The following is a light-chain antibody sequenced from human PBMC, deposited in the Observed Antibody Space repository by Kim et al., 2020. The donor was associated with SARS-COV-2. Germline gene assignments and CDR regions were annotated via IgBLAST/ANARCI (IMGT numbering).Light chain of an antibody. Sequence: RATISCKSSQSVLYSSSNKNYVAWYQQKPGQPPKLLIYWASTRESGVPDRFSGSGSGTDFTLTISSLQAEDVAVYYCQQYYSTPYTFGQGTKLEI. CDR1: QSVLYSSSNKNY. V-gene: IGKV4-1*01. CDR3: QQYYSTPYT. CDR2: WAS. J-gene: IGKJ2*01.